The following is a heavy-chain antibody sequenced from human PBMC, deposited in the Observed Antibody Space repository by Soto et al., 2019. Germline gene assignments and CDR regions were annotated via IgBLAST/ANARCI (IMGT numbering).Heavy chain of an antibody. V-gene: IGHV3-30-3*01. J-gene: IGHJ1*01. CDR2: ISSDGITI. CDR3: AKDSLLGYYYDRSGSKYFNH. D-gene: IGHD3-22*01. CDR1: VFIFSRYS. Sequence: VGSLRLSCASSVFIFSRYSIHCVRHSPGRWLEWVAIISSDGITISYANSVKGRFTISRDNSKNTLYLQMNSLRAEDTAVYYCAKDSLLGYYYDRSGSKYFNHWGQGTLVTVSS.